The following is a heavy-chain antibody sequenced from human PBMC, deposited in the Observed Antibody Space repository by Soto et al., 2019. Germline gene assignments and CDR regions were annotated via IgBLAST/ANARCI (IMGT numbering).Heavy chain of an antibody. V-gene: IGHV1-69*13. CDR2: IIPIFGTA. CDR1: GGTFSSYA. Sequence: SVKVSCKASGGTFSSYAISWVRQAPGQGLEWMGGIIPIFGTANYAQKFQGRVTITADESTSTAYMELSSLRSEDTAVYYCARPPLGYCSSTSCNLDYYYGMDVWGQGTTVTAP. CDR3: ARPPLGYCSSTSCNLDYYYGMDV. D-gene: IGHD2-2*01. J-gene: IGHJ6*02.